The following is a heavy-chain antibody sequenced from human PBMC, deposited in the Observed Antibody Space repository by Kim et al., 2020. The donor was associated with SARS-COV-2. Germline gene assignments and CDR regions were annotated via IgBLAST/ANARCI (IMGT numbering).Heavy chain of an antibody. Sequence: GGSLRLSCAASGFTFSSYGMHWVRQAPGKGLEWVAVIWYDGSNKYYADSVKGRFTISRDNSKNTLYLQMNSLRAEDTAVYYCARGMYSSSWYSAFDIWGQGTMVTVSS. CDR2: IWYDGSNK. CDR1: GFTFSSYG. V-gene: IGHV3-33*01. D-gene: IGHD6-13*01. CDR3: ARGMYSSSWYSAFDI. J-gene: IGHJ3*02.